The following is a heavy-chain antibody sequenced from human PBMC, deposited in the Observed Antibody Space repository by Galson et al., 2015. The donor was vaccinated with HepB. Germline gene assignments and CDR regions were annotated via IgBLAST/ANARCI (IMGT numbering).Heavy chain of an antibody. J-gene: IGHJ6*02. CDR2: INPSGGGT. CDR1: GYTFTSYY. V-gene: IGHV1-46*01. CDR3: ARGGYCSSTSCLSRHFPKYYYYGMGV. Sequence: SCKASGYTFTSYYIHWVRQAPGQGLEWMGVINPSGGGTSYTQKFQGRVTITRDTSTSTVYMELSSLRSEDTAVYYCARGGYCSSTSCLSRHFPKYYYYGMGVWGQGTTVTVSS. D-gene: IGHD2-2*03.